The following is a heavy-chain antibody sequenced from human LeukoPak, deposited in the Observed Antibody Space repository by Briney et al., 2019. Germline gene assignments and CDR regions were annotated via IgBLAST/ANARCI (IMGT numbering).Heavy chain of an antibody. J-gene: IGHJ4*02. CDR2: LPPDGSYQ. CDR3: ARGLHDRSWYGAH. V-gene: IGHV3-30*04. Sequence: GRSLRLSCAASGFTFSDYTMQWVRQAPGKGLEWVALLPPDGSYQYYADSLKGRFTISRDNFKNALYLQMNSPRLEDTAVYYCARGLHDRSWYGAHWGQGTLLNVSS. D-gene: IGHD6-13*01. CDR1: GFTFSDYT.